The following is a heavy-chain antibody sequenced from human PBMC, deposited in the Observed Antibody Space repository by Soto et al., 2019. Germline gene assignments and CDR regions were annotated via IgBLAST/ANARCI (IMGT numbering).Heavy chain of an antibody. CDR3: ARGSEAWFGGIYDY. CDR2: INAGNGNT. V-gene: IGHV1-3*01. J-gene: IGHJ4*02. CDR1: GYTFTSYA. D-gene: IGHD3-10*01. Sequence: ASVKVSCKASGYTFTSYAMHWVRQAPGQRLEWMGWINAGNGNTKYSQKFQGRVTITRDTSTSTAYMDLRSLTSDDTAVYYCARGSEAWFGGIYDYWGQGTRVTVSS.